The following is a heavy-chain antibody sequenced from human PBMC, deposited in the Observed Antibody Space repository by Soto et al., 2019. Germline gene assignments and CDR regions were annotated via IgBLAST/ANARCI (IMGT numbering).Heavy chain of an antibody. Sequence: SETLSLTCTVYGGSFSGYYWSWIRQPPGKGLEWIGEINHSGSTNYNPSLKSRVTISVDTSKNQFSLKLSSVTAADTAVYYCARGGHYDFRSGYRNYYYYYYMDVWGKGTTVTVSS. J-gene: IGHJ6*03. CDR2: INHSGST. D-gene: IGHD3-3*01. CDR3: ARGGHYDFRSGYRNYYYYYYMDV. CDR1: GGSFSGYY. V-gene: IGHV4-34*01.